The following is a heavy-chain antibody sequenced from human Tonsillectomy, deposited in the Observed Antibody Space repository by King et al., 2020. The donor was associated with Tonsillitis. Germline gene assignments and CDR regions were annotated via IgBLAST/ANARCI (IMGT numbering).Heavy chain of an antibody. J-gene: IGHJ4*02. V-gene: IGHV3-23*04. D-gene: IGHD4-17*01. Sequence: VQLVESGGGLVQPGGSLRLSCAASGFTFSSYAMSWVRQAPGKGLEWVSAISGSGGSTSYADSVKGRFPISRDNSKQQLYLQMNILRAEDTAVYYCVKDFIGDYGDYALDYWGQGTLVTVSS. CDR2: ISGSGGST. CDR1: GFTFSSYA. CDR3: VKDFIGDYGDYALDY.